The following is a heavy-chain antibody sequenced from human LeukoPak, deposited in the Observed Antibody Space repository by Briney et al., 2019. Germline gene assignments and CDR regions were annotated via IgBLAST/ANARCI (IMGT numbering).Heavy chain of an antibody. J-gene: IGHJ4*02. D-gene: IGHD3-22*01. Sequence: SETLSLTCTVSGGSISSGNYHWAWIRQPPGKGLEWIGSIYYSGSTYYNPSLKSRVTISVDTSKNQFSLKLSSVTAADTAVYYCARVAGYYDSSGYYIFDYWGQGTLVTVSS. CDR2: IYYSGST. V-gene: IGHV4-39*07. CDR1: GGSISSGNYH. CDR3: ARVAGYYDSSGYYIFDY.